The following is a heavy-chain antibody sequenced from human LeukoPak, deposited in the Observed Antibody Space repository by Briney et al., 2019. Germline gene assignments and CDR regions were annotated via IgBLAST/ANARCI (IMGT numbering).Heavy chain of an antibody. D-gene: IGHD6-13*01. CDR1: GFTFDDYA. V-gene: IGHV3-9*01. CDR3: AKSYSSSWYGAFDI. Sequence: PGRSLRLSCAASGFTFDDYAMHWVRQAPGKGLEWVSGISWNSGSIGYADSVKGRFTISRDNAKNSLYLQMNSLRAEDTALYYCAKSYSSSWYGAFDIWGQGTMVTVSS. J-gene: IGHJ3*02. CDR2: ISWNSGSI.